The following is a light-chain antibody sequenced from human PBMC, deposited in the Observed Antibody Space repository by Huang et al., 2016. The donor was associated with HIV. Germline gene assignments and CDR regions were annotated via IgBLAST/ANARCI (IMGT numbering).Light chain of an antibody. CDR2: GAS. V-gene: IGKV3-20*01. J-gene: IGKJ4*01. CDR1: QSVSSTY. Sequence: EIMLTQSPGTLSLSPGERATLSCRASQSVSSTYLAWYQQKPGQAPRLLISGASTSATGIPDRFSGSGSGTDFTLTISRLEPEDFAVYYCQQYGNSLLTFGGGTKVEI. CDR3: QQYGNSLLT.